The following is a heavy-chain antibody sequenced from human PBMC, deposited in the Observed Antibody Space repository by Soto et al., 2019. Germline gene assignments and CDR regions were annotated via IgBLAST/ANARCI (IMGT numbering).Heavy chain of an antibody. CDR2: ISSTGAYT. CDR3: ARESVRPHLPPPPDY. J-gene: IGHJ4*02. V-gene: IGHV3-64*02. D-gene: IGHD2-8*01. CDR1: GFTFSSYA. Sequence: EVRLVESGEALVQPGGSLRLSCAASGFTFSSYAMHWVRQAPGKGLEYVSGISSTGAYTYYAASLKGRFTISRDNSQNTVDPSMGSLRVEDTAVYYCARESVRPHLPPPPDYWGQGTLVTVSS.